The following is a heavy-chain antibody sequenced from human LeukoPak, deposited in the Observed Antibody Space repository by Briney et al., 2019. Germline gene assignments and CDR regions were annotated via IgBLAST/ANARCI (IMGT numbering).Heavy chain of an antibody. CDR1: GYTFTSYD. J-gene: IGHJ6*02. V-gene: IGHV1-8*01. Sequence: GASVTVSCKASGYTFTSYDINWVRQATGQGLEWMGWMNPNSGNTGYAQKFQGRVTMTRNTSISTAYIELSSLRSEDTAVYYCAREGIAAAGNRLYYYYYGMDVWGQGTTVTVSS. D-gene: IGHD6-13*01. CDR3: AREGIAAAGNRLYYYYYGMDV. CDR2: MNPNSGNT.